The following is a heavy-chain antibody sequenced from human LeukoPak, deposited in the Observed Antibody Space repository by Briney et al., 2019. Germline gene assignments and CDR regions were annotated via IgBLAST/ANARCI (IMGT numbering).Heavy chain of an antibody. J-gene: IGHJ4*02. CDR1: GFTFSSYA. CDR2: ISSNGGST. D-gene: IGHD3-22*01. Sequence: PGGSLRLSCAASGFTFSSYAMHWVRQAPGKGLEYVSAISSNGGSTYYANSVKGRFTISRDNSKNTLYLQMGSVRAEDMAVYYCARGGTYYYDSSGYPLAYWGQGTLVTVSS. CDR3: ARGGTYYYDSSGYPLAY. V-gene: IGHV3-64*01.